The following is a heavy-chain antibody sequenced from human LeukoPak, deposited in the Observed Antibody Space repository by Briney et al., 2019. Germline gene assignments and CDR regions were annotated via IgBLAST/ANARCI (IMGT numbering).Heavy chain of an antibody. CDR3: AKDNSSGWYFFQH. D-gene: IGHD6-19*01. J-gene: IGHJ1*01. Sequence: GGSLRLSCAASGFTFSNYDMSWVRQAPGKGLEWVSTISRGDGSTYFAESVRDRFTMSRDNSKNTIYLQMNSLRVDDTAIYYCAKDNSSGWYFFQHWGLGILVTVSS. CDR2: ISRGDGST. V-gene: IGHV3-23*01. CDR1: GFTFSNYD.